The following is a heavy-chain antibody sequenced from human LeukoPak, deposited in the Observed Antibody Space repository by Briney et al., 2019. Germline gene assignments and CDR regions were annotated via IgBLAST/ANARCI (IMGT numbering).Heavy chain of an antibody. V-gene: IGHV3-33*01. CDR2: IWYDGSHK. Sequence: GGSLRLSWAPSGSTFITYGMPWVRQPPGKGLDWVAVIWYDGSHKYFADSVKGRFTISRDNSKNTLYLQMNSLRAEDTAVYYCARDLRRDSSSWYEVGHWGQGTLVTVSS. CDR1: GSTFITYG. D-gene: IGHD6-13*01. CDR3: ARDLRRDSSSWYEVGH. J-gene: IGHJ5*02.